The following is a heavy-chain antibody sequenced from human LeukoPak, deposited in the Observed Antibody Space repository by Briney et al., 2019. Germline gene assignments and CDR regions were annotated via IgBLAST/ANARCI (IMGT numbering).Heavy chain of an antibody. CDR3: ARAQHGGITGNNSLDY. Sequence: GASVKVSCKASGYTFTGYYMHWVRQAPGQGLEWIASINPNSGGTNYAQKFQGRVTMTRDTSISTAYMELSRLRSDDTAVYYCARAQHGGITGNNSLDYWGQGTLVTVSS. D-gene: IGHD1-20*01. V-gene: IGHV1-2*02. CDR2: INPNSGGT. J-gene: IGHJ4*02. CDR1: GYTFTGYY.